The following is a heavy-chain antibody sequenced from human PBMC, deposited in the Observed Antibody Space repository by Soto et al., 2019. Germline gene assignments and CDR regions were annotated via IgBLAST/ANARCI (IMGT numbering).Heavy chain of an antibody. CDR2: VNHSVET. CDR3: TGAGRFPRSWFDT. D-gene: IGHD2-21*01. J-gene: IGHJ5*02. CDR1: VWAYRIYF. V-gene: IGHV4-34*01. Sequence: PSGTPSITREGYVWAYRIYFWVRVRQPPRKGLEWFGDVNHSVETTYNPSLQSRVIISLDTSNNHFSLRMTSVTAADTAMYFCTGAGRFPRSWFDTWGQGTKVTVS.